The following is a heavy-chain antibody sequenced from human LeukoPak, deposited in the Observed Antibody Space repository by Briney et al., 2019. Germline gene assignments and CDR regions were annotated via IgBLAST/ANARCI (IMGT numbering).Heavy chain of an antibody. CDR1: GYTFTSYG. CDR3: ARDLRGTMIVVEGLSDY. Sequence: ASVKVSCKASGYTFTSYGISWVRQAPGQGLEWMGWISAYNGNTNYAQKLQGRVTMTTDTSTSTAYMELRSLRSDDTAVYYCARDLRGTMIVVEGLSDYWGQGTLVTVSS. D-gene: IGHD3-22*01. J-gene: IGHJ4*02. CDR2: ISAYNGNT. V-gene: IGHV1-18*01.